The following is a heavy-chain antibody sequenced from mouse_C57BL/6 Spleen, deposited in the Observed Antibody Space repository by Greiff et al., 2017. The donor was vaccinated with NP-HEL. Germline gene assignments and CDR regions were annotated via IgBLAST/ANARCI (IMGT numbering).Heavy chain of an antibody. CDR1: GFTFSDYG. D-gene: IGHD2-4*01. Sequence: VQLQQSGGGLVKPGGSLKLSCAASGFTFSDYGMHWVRQAPETGLEWVAYISSGSSTIYYADTVKGRFTISRDNAKNTLCLQMTSLRSEDTAMYYGAKDDYDRFAYWGQGTLVTVSA. J-gene: IGHJ3*01. CDR2: ISSGSSTI. V-gene: IGHV5-17*01. CDR3: AKDDYDRFAY.